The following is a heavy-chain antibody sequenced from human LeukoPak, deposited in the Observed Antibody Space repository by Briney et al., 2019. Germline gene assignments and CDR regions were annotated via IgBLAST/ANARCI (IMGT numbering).Heavy chain of an antibody. J-gene: IGHJ4*02. CDR3: VRGGYSSIWS. CDR2: TYYRSKWYN. CDR1: GDSFSSNSAA. D-gene: IGHD6-13*01. Sequence: SQTLSLTCAISGDSFSSNSAAWHWLRQSPSRGLEWLGRTYYRSKWYNDYAVSVKSRITINPDTSKNQFSLQLNSVSPEDTAVYYCVRGGYSSIWSWGQGTLVTVSS. V-gene: IGHV6-1*01.